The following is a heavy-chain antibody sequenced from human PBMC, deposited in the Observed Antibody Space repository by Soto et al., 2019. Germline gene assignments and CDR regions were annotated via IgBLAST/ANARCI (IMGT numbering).Heavy chain of an antibody. CDR3: ARDDDSSGYYPYY. D-gene: IGHD3-22*01. V-gene: IGHV4-31*03. J-gene: IGHJ4*02. CDR1: AGSLSSGGYY. Sequence: SETLSLTCTLSAGSLSSGGYYWSWIRQHPGKGVEWIGYSYYSGSTYYNPSLKRRVTISVDTSKNQFSLKLSSVTAADTAVYYCARDDDSSGYYPYYWGQGTLVTVSS. CDR2: SYYSGST.